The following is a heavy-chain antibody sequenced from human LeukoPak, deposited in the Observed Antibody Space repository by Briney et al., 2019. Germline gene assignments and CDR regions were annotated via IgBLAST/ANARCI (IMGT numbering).Heavy chain of an antibody. CDR1: GFTFDDYA. CDR3: AKEYCSGGSCYRGAFGI. CDR2: ISWNSGSI. J-gene: IGHJ3*02. V-gene: IGHV3-9*03. D-gene: IGHD2-15*01. Sequence: GRSLRLSCAASGFTFDDYAMHWVRQAPGKGLEWVSGISWNSGSIGYADSVKGRFTISRDNAKNSLYLQMNSLRAEDMALYYCAKEYCSGGSCYRGAFGIWGQGTMVTVSS.